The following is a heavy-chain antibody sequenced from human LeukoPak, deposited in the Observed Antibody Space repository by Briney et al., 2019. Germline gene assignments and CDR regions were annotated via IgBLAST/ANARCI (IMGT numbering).Heavy chain of an antibody. CDR3: ATSTAAAGTD. V-gene: IGHV3-48*01. Sequence: GGSLRLSCAASRFTFSNYGVNWVRQAPGKGLEWVSYINSRSSTIYYADSVRGRFTISRDNAKNSLYLQMNSLRAEDTAIYYCATSTAAAGTDWGQGTLVTVSS. D-gene: IGHD6-13*01. CDR1: RFTFSNYG. J-gene: IGHJ4*02. CDR2: INSRSSTI.